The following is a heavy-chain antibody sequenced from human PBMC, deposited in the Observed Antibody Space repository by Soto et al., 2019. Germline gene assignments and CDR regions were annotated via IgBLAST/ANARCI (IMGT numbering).Heavy chain of an antibody. CDR1: GGSFSGYY. J-gene: IGHJ4*02. CDR2: INSGGSA. CDR3: ADMRGQWLPRD. V-gene: IGHV4-34*01. D-gene: IGHD6-19*01. Sequence: PSETLSLTCAVYGGSFSGYYWSWIRQPPGEGLEWIGNINSGGSAYYYPSLRNRVTISVDTSKNQFSLRLSSVTAADTAVYYCADMRGQWLPRDWGQGILVTVSS.